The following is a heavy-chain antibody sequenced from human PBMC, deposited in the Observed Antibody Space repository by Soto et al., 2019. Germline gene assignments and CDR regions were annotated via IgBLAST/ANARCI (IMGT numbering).Heavy chain of an antibody. CDR3: AVPRPDYYDSSGYCAY. CDR2: IIPIFGTA. CDR1: GGTFSSYA. Sequence: QVQLVQSGAEVKKPGSSVKVSCKASGGTFSSYAISWVRQAPGQGLEWMGGIIPIFGTANYAQKFQGRVTVTADKSTSTDYMELRSLRSDDRAVYYCAVPRPDYYDSSGYCAYWGQGTLVTVSS. V-gene: IGHV1-69*06. J-gene: IGHJ4*02. D-gene: IGHD3-22*01.